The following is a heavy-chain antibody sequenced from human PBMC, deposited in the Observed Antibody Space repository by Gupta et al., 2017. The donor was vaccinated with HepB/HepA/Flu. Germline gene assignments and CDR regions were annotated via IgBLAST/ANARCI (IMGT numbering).Heavy chain of an antibody. D-gene: IGHD2-15*01. CDR2: SRNRLNNFRK. J-gene: IGHJ4*02. CDR3: ARTATLGGIWYLDY. Sequence: EVQLVESGGGLVQPGGSLRLSCAASGFIFSAHYMDWVRQAPGKGLERVARSRNRLNNFRKQYAAAGKGRFTISRDESQSSLDLEMNRPKDADTDVYYCARTATLGGIWYLDYWGQGTLVTVSS. CDR1: GFIFSAHY. V-gene: IGHV3-72*01.